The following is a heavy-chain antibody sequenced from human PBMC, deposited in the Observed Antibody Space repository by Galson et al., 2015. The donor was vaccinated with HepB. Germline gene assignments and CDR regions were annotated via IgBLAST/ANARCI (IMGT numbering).Heavy chain of an antibody. CDR3: ARAGPDRHYYYYMDV. V-gene: IGHV3-74*01. J-gene: IGHJ6*03. CDR2: INTDGSTT. CDR1: GFPFSIYW. Sequence: SLRLSCAASGFPFSIYWMHWVRQVPGKGLVWVSVINTDGSTTTYADSVKGRFTISRDNAKNTLYLQMNSLRVEDTVVYYCARAGPDRHYYYYMDVWGQGTTVTVSS.